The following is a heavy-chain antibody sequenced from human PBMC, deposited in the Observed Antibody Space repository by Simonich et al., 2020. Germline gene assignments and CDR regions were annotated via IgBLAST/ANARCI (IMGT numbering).Heavy chain of an antibody. CDR2: INPNSGGK. J-gene: IGHJ3*02. CDR1: GYTFTGYY. D-gene: IGHD6-6*01. Sequence: QVQLVQSGAEVKKPGASVKVSCKASGYTFTGYYMPWVRQAPGQGLEWMGWINPNSGGKNYAQKFQGRVTMTRDTSISTAYMELSRLRSDDTAGYYCARARLYSSSHAFDIWGQGTMVTVSS. V-gene: IGHV1-2*02. CDR3: ARARLYSSSHAFDI.